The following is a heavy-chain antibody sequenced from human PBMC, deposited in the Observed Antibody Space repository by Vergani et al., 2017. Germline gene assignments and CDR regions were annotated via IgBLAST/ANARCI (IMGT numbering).Heavy chain of an antibody. V-gene: IGHV3-72*01. CDR1: GFTFSDHY. J-gene: IGHJ2*01. CDR2: TRNKANSYTT. Sequence: EVQLVESGGGLVQPGGSLRLSCAASGFTFSDHYMDWVRQAPGKGLEWVGRTRNKANSYTTEYAASVKGRFTISRDDSKNSLYLQMNSLKTEDTAVYYCARALSSYCSGGSCYYWYFDLWGRGTLVTVSS. CDR3: ARALSSYCSGGSCYYWYFDL. D-gene: IGHD2-15*01.